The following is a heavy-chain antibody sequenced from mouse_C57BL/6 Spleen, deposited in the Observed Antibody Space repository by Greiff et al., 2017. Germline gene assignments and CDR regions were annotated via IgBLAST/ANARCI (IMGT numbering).Heavy chain of an antibody. Sequence: VQLQQSGPELVKPGASVKISCKASGYAFSSSWMNWVKQRPGKGLEWIGRIYPGDGDTNYNGKFKGKATLTADKSSSTAYMQLSSLTSEDSAVYFCAREDVGDYWGQCTTLTVSS. CDR2: IYPGDGDT. CDR3: AREDVGDY. D-gene: IGHD3-1*01. CDR1: GYAFSSSW. V-gene: IGHV1-82*01. J-gene: IGHJ2*01.